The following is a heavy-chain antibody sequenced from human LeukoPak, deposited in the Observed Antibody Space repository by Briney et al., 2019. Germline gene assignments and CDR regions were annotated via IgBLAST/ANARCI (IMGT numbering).Heavy chain of an antibody. J-gene: IGHJ4*02. D-gene: IGHD6-13*01. Sequence: GGSLRLSCAASGFTISSNYMSWVRQAPGKGLEWVSVIYSGGSTYYADSVKGRFTISRDNSKNTLYLQMNSLRAEDTAVYYCARNPPIAAAGPKGIWGQGTLVTVSS. CDR1: GFTISSNY. CDR3: ARNPPIAAAGPKGI. CDR2: IYSGGST. V-gene: IGHV3-53*01.